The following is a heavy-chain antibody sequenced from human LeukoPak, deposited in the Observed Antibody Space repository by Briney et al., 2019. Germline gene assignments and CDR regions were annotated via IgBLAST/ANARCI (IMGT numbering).Heavy chain of an antibody. J-gene: IGHJ4*02. D-gene: IGHD6-19*01. V-gene: IGHV3-30*04. Sequence: GGSMRLSCAASGFTFSSYAMHWVRQAPGKGLEWVAVISYDGSNKYYADSVKGRFTISRDNSKNTLYLQMNSLRAEDTAVYYCARDGGWYFDYWGQGTLVTVSS. CDR1: GFTFSSYA. CDR3: ARDGGWYFDY. CDR2: ISYDGSNK.